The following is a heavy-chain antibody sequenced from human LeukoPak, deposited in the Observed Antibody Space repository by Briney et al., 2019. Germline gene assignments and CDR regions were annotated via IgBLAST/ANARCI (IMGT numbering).Heavy chain of an antibody. CDR3: AREFGDFWSGHADY. Sequence: PGGSLRLSCAASGFTFSDYYMSWIRQAPGKGLEWGSYISSSGSTIYYADSVKGRFTISRDNAKNSMYLQMNSLRAEDTAVYYCAREFGDFWSGHADYWGQGTLVTVSS. V-gene: IGHV3-11*01. J-gene: IGHJ4*02. CDR1: GFTFSDYY. D-gene: IGHD3-3*01. CDR2: ISSSGSTI.